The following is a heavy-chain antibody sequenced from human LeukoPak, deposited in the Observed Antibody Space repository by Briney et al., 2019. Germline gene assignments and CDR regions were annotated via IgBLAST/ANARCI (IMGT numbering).Heavy chain of an antibody. Sequence: GGSLRLSCAVSGFTFDDYAMHWVRQVPGKGLEWVSGINWNSDSIGYADSVKGRFTTSRDNAKNSLYLQMNSLRAEDTAVYYCARMLTGWYYFDYWGQGTLVTVSS. CDR2: INWNSDSI. J-gene: IGHJ4*02. V-gene: IGHV3-9*01. CDR1: GFTFDDYA. CDR3: ARMLTGWYYFDY. D-gene: IGHD6-19*01.